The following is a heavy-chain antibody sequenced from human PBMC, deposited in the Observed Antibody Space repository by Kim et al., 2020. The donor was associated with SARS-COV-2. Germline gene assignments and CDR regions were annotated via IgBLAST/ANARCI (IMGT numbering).Heavy chain of an antibody. D-gene: IGHD6-6*01. Sequence: GRSLRLSCAASGFSLSGSTMHWVRQASGKGLEWVGRIRSKANSYATAYAASVKGRFTISRDDSKNTAYLQMNSLKIEDTAVYYCTRHEDSSSSSFYYYGMDVWGQGTTVTVSS. CDR3: TRHEDSSSSSFYYYGMDV. CDR2: IRSKANSYAT. J-gene: IGHJ6*02. CDR1: GFSLSGST. V-gene: IGHV3-73*01.